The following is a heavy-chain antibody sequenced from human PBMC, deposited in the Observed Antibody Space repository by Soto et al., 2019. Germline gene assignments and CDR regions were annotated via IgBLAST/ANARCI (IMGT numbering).Heavy chain of an antibody. J-gene: IGHJ4*02. Sequence: SDTLSLTCTVSGGSIRNNYWSWIRQPPGRGLEWVGYIYYTGTSKYNPSLKSRVTISVDSSKNQFSLKLDSVTAADTAVYYCARLGGYYQAFDNWGQGTLVTVS. CDR3: ARLGGYYQAFDN. D-gene: IGHD3-3*01. CDR1: GGSIRNNY. V-gene: IGHV4-59*08. CDR2: IYYTGTS.